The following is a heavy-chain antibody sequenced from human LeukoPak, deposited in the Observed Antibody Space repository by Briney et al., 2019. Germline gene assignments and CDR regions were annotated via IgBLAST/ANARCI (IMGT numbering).Heavy chain of an antibody. V-gene: IGHV1-18*01. CDR3: ARDLKRSRARWENLGFDH. CDR2: ISTYNGNT. J-gene: IGHJ5*02. Sequence: ASVKVSCKASGYTFTIYGITWVRQPPGQGLEWMGWISTYNGNTNYAQMLQGRVTMTTDTSTSTAYMELRSLRSDDTAVYYCARDLKRSRARWENLGFDHWGQGTLVTVSS. D-gene: IGHD1-26*01. CDR1: GYTFTIYG.